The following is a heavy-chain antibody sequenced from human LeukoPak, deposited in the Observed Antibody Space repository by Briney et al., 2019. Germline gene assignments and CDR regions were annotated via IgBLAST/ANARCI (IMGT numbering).Heavy chain of an antibody. Sequence: SETLSLTCAVYGGSFSGYYWSWIRQPPGKGLEWIGEINHGGSTNYNPSLKSRVTISVDTSKNQFSLKLSSVTAADTAVYYCARSITMVRGVIDYWGQGTLVTVSS. J-gene: IGHJ4*02. CDR1: GGSFSGYY. CDR3: ARSITMVRGVIDY. D-gene: IGHD3-10*01. V-gene: IGHV4-34*01. CDR2: INHGGST.